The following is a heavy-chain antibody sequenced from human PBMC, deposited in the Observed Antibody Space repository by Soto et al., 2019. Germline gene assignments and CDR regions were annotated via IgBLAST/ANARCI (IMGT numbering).Heavy chain of an antibody. V-gene: IGHV4-4*07. CDR3: AGIGEDIYYGMDV. Sequence: PSETLSLTCTVPGGSIKKYYWNWIRQPAGKGLEWIGRIYSSGSTNYNPSLKSRVTMLVDTSKSQLSLNLNSVTAADTAVYYCAGIGEDIYYGMDVWGQGTTVTVSS. J-gene: IGHJ6*02. D-gene: IGHD2-15*01. CDR1: GGSIKKYY. CDR2: IYSSGST.